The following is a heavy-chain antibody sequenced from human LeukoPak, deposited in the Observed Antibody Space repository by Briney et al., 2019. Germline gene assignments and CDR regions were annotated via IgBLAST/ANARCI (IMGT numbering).Heavy chain of an antibody. J-gene: IGHJ4*02. CDR1: GGSISSSSYY. CDR2: IYYSGST. V-gene: IGHV4-39*07. CDR3: ARGDGSGWPNYFDY. Sequence: PSETLSLTCTVSGGSISSSSYYWGWIRQPPGKGLEWIGSIYYSGSTYYNPSLKSRVTISVDTSKNQFSLKLSSVTAADTAVYYCARGDGSGWPNYFDYWGQGTLVTVSS. D-gene: IGHD6-19*01.